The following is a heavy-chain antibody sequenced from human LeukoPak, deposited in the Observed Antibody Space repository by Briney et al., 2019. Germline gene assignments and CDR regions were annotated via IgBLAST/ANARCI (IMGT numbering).Heavy chain of an antibody. CDR1: GFTFSSYD. CDR2: IGTAGDT. V-gene: IGHV3-13*01. D-gene: IGHD2-2*01. J-gene: IGHJ6*02. Sequence: GGSLRLSCAASGFTFSSYDMHWVRQATGKGLEWVSAIGTAGDTYYPGSVKGRFTISRDNSKNTLYLQMNSLRAEDTAVYYCAKDGSGSTIVVGYHYYGMDVWGQGTTVTVSS. CDR3: AKDGSGSTIVVGYHYYGMDV.